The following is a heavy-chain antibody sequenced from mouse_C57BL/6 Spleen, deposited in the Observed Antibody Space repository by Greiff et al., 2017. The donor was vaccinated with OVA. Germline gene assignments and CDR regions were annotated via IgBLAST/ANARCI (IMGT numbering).Heavy chain of an antibody. CDR2: IYPGDGDT. CDR3: ARVGGSSRGYWYFDV. Sequence: VQLQQSGAELVKPGASVKISCKASGYAFSSYWMNWVKQRPGKGLEWIGQIYPGDGDTNYNRKFKGKATLTADKSSSTAYMQLSSLTSEDSAVYFCARVGGSSRGYWYFDVWGTGTTVTVSS. CDR1: GYAFSSYW. V-gene: IGHV1-80*01. D-gene: IGHD1-1*01. J-gene: IGHJ1*03.